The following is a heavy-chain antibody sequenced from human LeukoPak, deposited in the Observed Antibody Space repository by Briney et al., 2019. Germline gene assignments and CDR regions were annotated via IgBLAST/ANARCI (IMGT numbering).Heavy chain of an antibody. Sequence: PSETLSLTCTVSGGSISSSSYYWGWIRQPPGKGLEWIGSIYYSGTTYYNPSLKSRVTISVDTSKNQFSLKLSSVTAADTAVYYCARGRITAAGYYYYYGMDVGGQGTTVTVSS. CDR1: GGSISSSSYY. D-gene: IGHD6-13*01. V-gene: IGHV4-39*07. CDR2: IYYSGTT. J-gene: IGHJ6*02. CDR3: ARGRITAAGYYYYYGMDV.